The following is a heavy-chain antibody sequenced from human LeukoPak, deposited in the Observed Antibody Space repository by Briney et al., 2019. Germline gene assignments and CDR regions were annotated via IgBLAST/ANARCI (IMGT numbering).Heavy chain of an antibody. V-gene: IGHV4-34*01. CDR1: GGSFNDYY. Sequence: PSETLSLTCAVYGGSFNDYYWTWIRQPPGKGLEWIGEINHSGSTNHNPSLKSRVTISVDTSKNQFSLKLRSVTAADTAVYYCARRYSGGGCYNYWGQGTLITVSS. D-gene: IGHD2-21*02. CDR3: ARRYSGGGCYNY. CDR2: INHSGST. J-gene: IGHJ4*02.